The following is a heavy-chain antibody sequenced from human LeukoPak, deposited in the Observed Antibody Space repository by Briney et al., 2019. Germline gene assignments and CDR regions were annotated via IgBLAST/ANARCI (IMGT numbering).Heavy chain of an antibody. Sequence: PSETLSLTCTVSGGSIRSYYWSWIRQPPGKGLEWIGYIYYSGSTNYNPSFKSRVTISVDTSKNQFSLKLSSVTAADTAVYYCARGPYYYMDVWGKGTTVTVSS. V-gene: IGHV4-59*01. CDR2: IYYSGST. CDR3: ARGPYYYMDV. CDR1: GGSIRSYY. J-gene: IGHJ6*03.